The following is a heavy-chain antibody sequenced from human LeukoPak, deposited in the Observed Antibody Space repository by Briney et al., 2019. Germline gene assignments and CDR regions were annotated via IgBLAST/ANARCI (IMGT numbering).Heavy chain of an antibody. V-gene: IGHV3-23*01. CDR3: AKDYKGVWLAYGSGSLESDY. J-gene: IGHJ4*02. CDR2: ISGSGGST. CDR1: GFTFSSYG. D-gene: IGHD3-10*01. Sequence: PGGSLRLSCAASGFTFSSYGMSWVRQAPGKGLGWISSISGSGGSTYYADSVKGRFTISRDNSKNTLYLQMNSLRAEDTAVYYCAKDYKGVWLAYGSGSLESDYWGQGTLVAVSS.